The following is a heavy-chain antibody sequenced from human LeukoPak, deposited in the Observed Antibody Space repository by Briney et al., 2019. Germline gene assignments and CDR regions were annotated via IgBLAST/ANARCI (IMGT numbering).Heavy chain of an antibody. V-gene: IGHV4-34*01. CDR3: ASIAAAGIDY. J-gene: IGHJ4*02. CDR2: INHSGST. Sequence: SSETLSLTCAVYGGSFSGYYWGWIRQPPGKGLEWIGEINHSGSTNYNPSLKSRVTISVDTSKNQFSLKLSSVTAADTAVYYCASIAAAGIDYWGQGTLVTVSS. CDR1: GGSFSGYY. D-gene: IGHD6-13*01.